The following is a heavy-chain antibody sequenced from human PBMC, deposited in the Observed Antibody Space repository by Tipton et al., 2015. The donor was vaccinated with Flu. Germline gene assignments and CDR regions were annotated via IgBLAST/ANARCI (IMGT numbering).Heavy chain of an antibody. V-gene: IGHV4-61*02. J-gene: IGHJ3*02. Sequence: TLSLTCTVSGGSISSGSYYWSWIRQPAGKGLEWVGRFHSNGFNDYNSSLESRVTVSVDTSKNQFSLQLNPVTPEDTAVYYCARDGIAVAGTSFDAFDIWGQGTMVTVSS. CDR1: GGSISSGSYY. CDR3: ARDGIAVAGTSFDAFDI. CDR2: FHSNGFN. D-gene: IGHD6-19*01.